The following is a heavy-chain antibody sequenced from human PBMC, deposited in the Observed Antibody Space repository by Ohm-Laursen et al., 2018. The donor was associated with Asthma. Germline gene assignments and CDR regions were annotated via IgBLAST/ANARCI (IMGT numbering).Heavy chain of an antibody. CDR2: IWYDGSNA. CDR3: ARDSGASRSGGSCSNFDY. CDR1: GFTLSTYG. J-gene: IGHJ4*02. Sequence: SLRLSCSASGFTLSTYGMHWVRRAPGKGLEWVAIIWYDGSNAYYGDAVKGRFTVSRDTSKSTVYLQMNRVRVEDTGVYHCARDSGASRSGGSCSNFDYWGQGTLVTVSS. D-gene: IGHD2-15*01. V-gene: IGHV3-33*01.